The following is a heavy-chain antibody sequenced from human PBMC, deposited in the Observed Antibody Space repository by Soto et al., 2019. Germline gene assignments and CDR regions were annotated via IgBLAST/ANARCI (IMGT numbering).Heavy chain of an antibody. D-gene: IGHD3-9*01. V-gene: IGHV4-34*01. CDR3: ARVELRYFDWLLNNNWFDP. J-gene: IGHJ5*02. CDR1: GGSFSGYY. CDR2: INHSGST. Sequence: SETLSLTCAVYGGSFSGYYWSWIRRPPGKGLEWIGEINHSGSTNYNPSLKSRVTISVDTSKNQFSLKLSSVTAADTAVYYCARVELRYFDWLLNNNWFDPWGQGTLVTVSS.